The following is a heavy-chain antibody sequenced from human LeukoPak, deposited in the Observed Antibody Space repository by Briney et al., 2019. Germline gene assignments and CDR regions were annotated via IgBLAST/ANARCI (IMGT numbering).Heavy chain of an antibody. J-gene: IGHJ6*02. CDR2: ISPYNGST. CDR1: GYTFTSYG. Sequence: ASVKVSCKASGYTFTSYGFSWVRQAPGQGLEWMGWISPYNGSTNYAQKLQGTVTLTTDTSTSTAYMELRSLRSDDTAVYYCARAPRVGATRAFYYYGMDVWGQGTTVTVSS. D-gene: IGHD1-26*01. V-gene: IGHV1-18*01. CDR3: ARAPRVGATRAFYYYGMDV.